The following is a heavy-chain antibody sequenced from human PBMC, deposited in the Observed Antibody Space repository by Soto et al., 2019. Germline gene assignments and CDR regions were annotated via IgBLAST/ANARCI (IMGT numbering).Heavy chain of an antibody. D-gene: IGHD3-9*01. CDR1: IFTFIIYC. V-gene: IGHV3-30*18. J-gene: IGHJ6*02. CDR2: LSNDGSNE. CDR3: AKDLRRAFYGMDV. Sequence: GGSLRLSCVASIFTFIIYCMPWLRQAPGKGLEWVTLLSNDGSNEYYADSVKGRFTISRDNSKNTLYLQMNSLRAEDTAVYYCAKDLRRAFYGMDVWGQGTTVTVSS.